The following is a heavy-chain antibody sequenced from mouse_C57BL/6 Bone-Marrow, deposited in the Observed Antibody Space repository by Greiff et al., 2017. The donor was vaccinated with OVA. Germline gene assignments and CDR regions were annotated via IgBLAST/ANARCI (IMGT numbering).Heavy chain of an antibody. J-gene: IGHJ1*03. CDR3: ARSGWLLLWYFDV. V-gene: IGHV1-64*01. Sequence: VQLQQPGAELVKPGASVKLSCKASGYTFTSYWMHWVKQRPGQGLEWIGMIHPNSGSTNYNEKFKSKATLTVDKSSSTAYMQLSSLTSEDSAVYYCARSGWLLLWYFDVWGTGTTVTVSS. CDR1: GYTFTSYW. CDR2: IHPNSGST. D-gene: IGHD2-3*01.